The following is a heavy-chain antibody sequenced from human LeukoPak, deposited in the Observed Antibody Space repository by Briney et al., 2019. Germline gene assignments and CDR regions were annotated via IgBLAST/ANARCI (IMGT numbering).Heavy chain of an antibody. CDR1: GFTFSSYS. D-gene: IGHD3-3*01. CDR2: ISSRSSYI. J-gene: IGHJ4*02. Sequence: GGSLRLSCAASGFTFSSYSMNWVRQAPGKGLEWVSSISSRSSYIYYADSVKGRFTISRDNAKNSLYLQMNSLRAEDTAVYYCASIGYYDFWSGYLEADYWGQGTLVTVSS. CDR3: ASIGYYDFWSGYLEADY. V-gene: IGHV3-21*01.